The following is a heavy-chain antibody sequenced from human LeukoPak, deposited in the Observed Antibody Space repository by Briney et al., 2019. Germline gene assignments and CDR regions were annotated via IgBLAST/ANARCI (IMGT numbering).Heavy chain of an antibody. CDR2: ISSSGSTI. J-gene: IGHJ4*02. CDR1: GFTFRSHS. D-gene: IGHD2-15*01. CDR3: VFPYWQDLDH. Sequence: GGSLRRSCAASGFTFRSHSMQWVRQAPGKGLKWVSHISSSGSTIYYADSVKGRFTISRDNAKESLYLQMSSLRDEDTAVYYCVFPYWQDLDHWGQGTLVTVSS. V-gene: IGHV3-48*02.